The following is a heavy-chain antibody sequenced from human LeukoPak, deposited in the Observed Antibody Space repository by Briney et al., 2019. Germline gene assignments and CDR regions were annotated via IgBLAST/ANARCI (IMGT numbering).Heavy chain of an antibody. CDR3: ATVSRGYFDY. V-gene: IGHV4-34*01. Sequence: SETLSLPCAIHGGSFCGYYWSWIRQPPGKGLQWIGEINPSGSTNYNPSLKSRVTISVDTSKNQFSLKLSSVTAADTAVYYCATVSRGYFDYWGQGTLVTVSS. J-gene: IGHJ4*02. CDR2: INPSGST. CDR1: GGSFCGYY. D-gene: IGHD2-8*01.